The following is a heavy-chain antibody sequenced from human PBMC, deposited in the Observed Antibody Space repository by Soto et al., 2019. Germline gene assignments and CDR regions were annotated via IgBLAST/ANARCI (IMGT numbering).Heavy chain of an antibody. D-gene: IGHD3-3*01. CDR3: TRLGTYYDFWSGLDWFDP. J-gene: IGHJ5*02. V-gene: IGHV3-73*01. Sequence: GGSLRLSCAASGFTFSGSAMHWVRQASGKGLEWVGRIRSKANSCATAYAASVKGRFTISRDDSKNTAYLQMNSLKTEDTAVYYCTRLGTYYDFWSGLDWFDPCGQGPLVTVSS. CDR1: GFTFSGSA. CDR2: IRSKANSCAT.